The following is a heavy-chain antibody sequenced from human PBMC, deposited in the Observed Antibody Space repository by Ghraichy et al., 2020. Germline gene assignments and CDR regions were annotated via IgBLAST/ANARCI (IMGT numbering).Heavy chain of an antibody. D-gene: IGHD4-23*01. V-gene: IGHV3-48*03. CDR1: GFTFSGYE. J-gene: IGHJ4*02. CDR2: ITSSSRII. CDR3: ARDESDGGIDY. Sequence: GESLNISCTASGFTFSGYEMNWVRQAPGKGLEWLSYITSSSRIIYYADSVKGRITISRDNAKNSLHLQMNSLRDADTAIYYCARDESDGGIDYWGQGTLVTVSS.